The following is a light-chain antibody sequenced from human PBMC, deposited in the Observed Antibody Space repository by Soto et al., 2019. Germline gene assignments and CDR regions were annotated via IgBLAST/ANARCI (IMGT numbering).Light chain of an antibody. Sequence: DIQMTQSPSTLSASVGDRVTITCRASQSISSWLAWYQQKPGKAPKLLIYKASSLESGVPSRFSGSGSGTKFILTISSRQPDDFATYSCKQKRTFGKGTKVDIK. CDR3: KQKRT. CDR2: KAS. CDR1: QSISSW. J-gene: IGKJ1*01. V-gene: IGKV1-5*03.